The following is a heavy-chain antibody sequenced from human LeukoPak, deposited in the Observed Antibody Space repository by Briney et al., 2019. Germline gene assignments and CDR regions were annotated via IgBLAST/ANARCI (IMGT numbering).Heavy chain of an antibody. D-gene: IGHD6-6*01. CDR1: GGSFSGYY. J-gene: IGHJ5*02. CDR2: INHSGST. V-gene: IGHV4-34*01. CDR3: ARGYKGSIAARFSWFDP. Sequence: NPSETLSLTCAVYGGSFSGYYWSWIRQPPGKGLEWIGEINHSGSTNYNPSLKSRVTISVDTSKNQFSLKLSSVTAADTAVYYCARGYKGSIAARFSWFDPWGQGTLVTVSS.